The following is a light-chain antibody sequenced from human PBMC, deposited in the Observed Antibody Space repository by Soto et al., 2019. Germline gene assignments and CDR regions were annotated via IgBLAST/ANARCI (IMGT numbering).Light chain of an antibody. Sequence: QSALTQPASVSGSPGQSITISCTGTSSDVGDNNYVSWYQQHPGKAPKLMIYDVTHRPSGISNRFSGSKSGNTASLPISGLQAEDEADYYCSSYTSSRTLYVFGTGTKVTVL. V-gene: IGLV2-14*01. J-gene: IGLJ1*01. CDR2: DVT. CDR3: SSYTSSRTLYV. CDR1: SSDVGDNNY.